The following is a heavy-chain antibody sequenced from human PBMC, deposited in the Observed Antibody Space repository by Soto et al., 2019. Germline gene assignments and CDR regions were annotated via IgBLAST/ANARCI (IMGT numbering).Heavy chain of an antibody. CDR1: GGSISSYY. CDR3: ARASYDYVWGSFIFPLN. V-gene: IGHV4-59*01. D-gene: IGHD3-16*01. J-gene: IGHJ4*02. Sequence: SETLSLTCTVSGGSISSYYWSWIRQPPGKGLEWIGYIYYSGSTNYNPSLKSRVTISVDTSKNQFSLKLSSVTAADTAVYYCARASYDYVWGSFIFPLNWGQGTLVTVSS. CDR2: IYYSGST.